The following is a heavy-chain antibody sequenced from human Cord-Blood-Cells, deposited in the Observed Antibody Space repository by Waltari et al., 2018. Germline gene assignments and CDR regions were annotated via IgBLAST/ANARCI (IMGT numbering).Heavy chain of an antibody. CDR2: INPNSGGT. V-gene: IGHV1-2*04. J-gene: IGHJ4*02. CDR3: ARLLKRTGYYFDY. CDR1: GYTFTGYY. Sequence: QVQLVQSGAEVKKPGASVKVSCKASGYTFTGYYMHWVRQAPGQGLEWMEWINPNSGGTNYAQKFQGWVTMTRDTSISTANMELSRLRSDDTAVYYCARLLKRTGYYFDYWGQGTLVTVSS. D-gene: IGHD7-27*01.